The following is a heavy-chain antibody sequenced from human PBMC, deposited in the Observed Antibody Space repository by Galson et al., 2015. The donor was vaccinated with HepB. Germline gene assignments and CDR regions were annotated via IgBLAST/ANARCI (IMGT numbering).Heavy chain of an antibody. CDR2: TYYRSKWYN. CDR3: ARDRYYYDSSGLPGRAFDI. V-gene: IGHV6-1*01. Sequence: CAISGDSVSSNSAAWNWIRQSPSRGLEWLGRTYYRSKWYNDYAVSVKGRITINPDTSKNQFSLQLNSVTPEDTAVYYCARDRYYYDSSGLPGRAFDIWGQGTMVTVSS. J-gene: IGHJ3*02. CDR1: GDSVSSNSAA. D-gene: IGHD3-22*01.